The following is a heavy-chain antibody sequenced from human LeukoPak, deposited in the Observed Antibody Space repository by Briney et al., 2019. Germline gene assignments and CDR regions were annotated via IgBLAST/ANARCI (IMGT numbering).Heavy chain of an antibody. CDR2: IYYTGST. Sequence: SETLSLACTVSGGSISGYFWSWIRQPPGKGLEWIGYIYYTGSTSYNPSLTSRVTIPLDTSKNQFSLRLSSVTAADTAIYYCARYTTSTLPNWFDPWGQGTLVTVSS. J-gene: IGHJ5*02. CDR3: ARYTTSTLPNWFDP. V-gene: IGHV4-59*08. D-gene: IGHD2/OR15-2a*01. CDR1: GGSISGYF.